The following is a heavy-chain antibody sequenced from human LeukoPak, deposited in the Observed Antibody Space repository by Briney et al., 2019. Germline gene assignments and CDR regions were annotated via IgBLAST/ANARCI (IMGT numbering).Heavy chain of an antibody. J-gene: IGHJ3*02. CDR1: GFTFSSYS. Sequence: GGSLRLSCAAPGFTFSSYSMNWVRQAPGKGLEWVSSISSSSSYIYYADSVKGRFTISRDNAKNSLYLQMNSLRAEDTAVYYCARSYCRGGSCYSGDAFDIWGQGTMVTVSS. CDR3: ARSYCRGGSCYSGDAFDI. CDR2: ISSSSSYI. V-gene: IGHV3-21*01. D-gene: IGHD2-15*01.